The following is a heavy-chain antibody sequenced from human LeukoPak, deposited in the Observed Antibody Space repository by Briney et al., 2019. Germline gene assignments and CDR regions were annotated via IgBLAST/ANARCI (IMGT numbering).Heavy chain of an antibody. J-gene: IGHJ4*02. CDR1: GGPISNYY. CDR2: IYTSGST. D-gene: IGHD2-15*01. CDR3: ARTYCGGGNCYHFDY. V-gene: IGHV4-4*07. Sequence: SETLSLTCTVSGGPISNYYWIWIRQPAGKGLEWIGRIYTSGSTDYNPSLESRVSMSLDTSKNQIMLKLNSVTAADTAVYYCARTYCGGGNCYHFDYWGQGTLVTVSS.